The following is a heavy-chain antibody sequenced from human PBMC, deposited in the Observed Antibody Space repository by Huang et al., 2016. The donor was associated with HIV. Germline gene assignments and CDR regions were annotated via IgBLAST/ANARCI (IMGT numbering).Heavy chain of an antibody. CDR1: GGTVSSFS. J-gene: IGHJ4*02. CDR3: ARGVGNSNRGFDI. D-gene: IGHD5-18*01. Sequence: QVQLVQSGAEMKKSGSSVKVSCKASGGTVSSFSFTWVRQAPGHGLEWMGWILTLHETTDLAQKFRGRVTLTADESTNTAFMELSGLTSQDTAVYYCARGVGNSNRGFDIWGQGTLVTVS. V-gene: IGHV1-69*11. CDR2: ILTLHETT.